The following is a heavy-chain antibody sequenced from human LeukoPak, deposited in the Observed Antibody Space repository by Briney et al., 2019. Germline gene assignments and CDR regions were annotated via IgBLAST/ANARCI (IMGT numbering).Heavy chain of an antibody. CDR1: GGSISSSSYY. Sequence: SETLSLTCTVSGGSISSSSYYWGWIRQPPGKGLEWIGSIYYSGSTYYNPSLKSRVTISVDTSKNQFSLKLSSVTAADTAVYYCARGSRIQDAFDIWGQGTMVTVSS. J-gene: IGHJ3*02. V-gene: IGHV4-39*07. CDR2: IYYSGST. CDR3: ARGSRIQDAFDI. D-gene: IGHD5-18*01.